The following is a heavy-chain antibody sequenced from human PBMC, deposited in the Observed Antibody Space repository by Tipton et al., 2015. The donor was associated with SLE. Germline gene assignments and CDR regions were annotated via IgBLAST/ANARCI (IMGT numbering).Heavy chain of an antibody. V-gene: IGHV4-38-2*01. CDR2: IHHSGST. CDR3: ARGVAHFYDSGSFDI. CDR1: SYSISSGNF. D-gene: IGHD3-16*01. Sequence: TLSLTCDVYSYSISSGNFWGWIRQAPGKGLEWIGSIHHSGSTYYNPSLKGRVTISVDTSKNQFSLRLSSVTAADTAIYYCARGVAHFYDSGSFDIWGQGTLVTVSS. J-gene: IGHJ3*02.